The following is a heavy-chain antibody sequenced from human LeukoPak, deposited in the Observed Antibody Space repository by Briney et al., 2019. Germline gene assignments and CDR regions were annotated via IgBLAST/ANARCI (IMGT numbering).Heavy chain of an antibody. Sequence: GGSLRLSCAASGFTFTKYAMSWVREARGKGLEWVSDISGCCYITRFAVSVKARVTISRDNSKTTLYLQMNSLIAEDTAVYYCAKDSSADDSIVYSYYFDYWGQGTLVTVSS. D-gene: IGHD3-22*01. CDR1: GFTFTKYA. CDR3: AKDSSADDSIVYSYYFDY. V-gene: IGHV3-23*01. CDR2: ISGCCYIT. J-gene: IGHJ4*02.